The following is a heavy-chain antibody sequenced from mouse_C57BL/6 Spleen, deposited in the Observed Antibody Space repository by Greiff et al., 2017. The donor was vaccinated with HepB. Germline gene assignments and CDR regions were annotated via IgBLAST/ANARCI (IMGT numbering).Heavy chain of an antibody. Sequence: EVQLVESGEGLVKPGGSLKLSCAASGFTFSSYAMSWVRQTPEKRLEWVAYISSGGDYIYYADTVKGRFTISRDNARNTLYLQMSSLKSEDTAMYYCTSQIGSYYSNLAWFAYWGQGTLVTVSA. D-gene: IGHD2-5*01. J-gene: IGHJ3*01. CDR2: ISSGGDYI. CDR3: TSQIGSYYSNLAWFAY. CDR1: GFTFSSYA. V-gene: IGHV5-9-1*02.